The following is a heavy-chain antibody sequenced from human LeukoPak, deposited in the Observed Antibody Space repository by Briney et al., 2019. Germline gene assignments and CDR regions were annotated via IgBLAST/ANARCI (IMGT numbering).Heavy chain of an antibody. CDR3: ARDFVFKIVC. D-gene: IGHD3-3*01. V-gene: IGHV3-74*01. CDR2: ISHDGII. CDR1: GFTFSSYV. Sequence: GGSLRLSCETAGFTFSSYVMHWVRRTPGKGLVWVSRISHDGIISYADSVKGRFTISRDNAKNTLLLQMNSLRVEDTAVYYCARDFVFKIVCWGRGTLVTVSS. J-gene: IGHJ4*02.